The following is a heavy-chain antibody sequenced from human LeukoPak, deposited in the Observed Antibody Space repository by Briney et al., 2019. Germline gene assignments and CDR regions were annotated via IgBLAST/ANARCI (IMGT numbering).Heavy chain of an antibody. D-gene: IGHD2-15*01. CDR2: IYTSGST. V-gene: IGHV4-61*02. Sequence: SETLSLTCTVAGDSISSGSYYWSWIRQPAGTGLEWIGRIYTSGSTNYNPSLKSRVTISVDTSKNQFSLKLSSVTAADTAVYFCARNSCSGGSCYDNRGYFDYWGQGTLVTVSS. J-gene: IGHJ4*02. CDR1: GDSISSGSYY. CDR3: ARNSCSGGSCYDNRGYFDY.